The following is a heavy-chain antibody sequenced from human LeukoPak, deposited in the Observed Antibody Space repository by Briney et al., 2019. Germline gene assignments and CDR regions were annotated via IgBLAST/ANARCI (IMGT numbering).Heavy chain of an antibody. CDR2: IFHSGVT. CDR3: AKDHYYDSSGPTYYFDY. J-gene: IGHJ4*02. Sequence: PSETLSLTCAVSGDSVNNTNWWTWVRQSPGKGLEWIGEIFHSGVTNYNPSLKSRAVISLEKSKNQFSLKLTSVTAADTAVYYCAKDHYYDSSGPTYYFDYWGQGTLVTVSS. V-gene: IGHV4-4*02. CDR1: GDSVNNTNW. D-gene: IGHD3-22*01.